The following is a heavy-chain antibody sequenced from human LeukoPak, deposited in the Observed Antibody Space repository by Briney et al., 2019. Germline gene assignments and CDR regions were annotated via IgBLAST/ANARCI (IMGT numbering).Heavy chain of an antibody. J-gene: IGHJ4*02. CDR1: GFTFSSYE. CDR2: ISSSGSTI. D-gene: IGHD6-19*01. V-gene: IGHV3-48*03. CDR3: ARDSKSSGWYGGFDY. Sequence: GGSLRLSCAASGFTFSSYEMNWVRQAPGKGLEWVSYISSSGSTIYYADSVKGRFTISRDNAKNSLYLQMKRLRAEDTAVYYCARDSKSSGWYGGFDYWGQGTLVTVSS.